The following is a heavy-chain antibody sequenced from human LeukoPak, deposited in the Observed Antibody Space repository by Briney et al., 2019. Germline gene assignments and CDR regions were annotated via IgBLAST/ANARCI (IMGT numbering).Heavy chain of an antibody. CDR3: VARAGGFRHFDY. CDR1: GFIFGSYA. J-gene: IGHJ4*02. V-gene: IGHV3-23*01. Sequence: PGGSLRLSCAASGFIFGSYAMSWVRQAPGKGLEWVSGISDSGGKTDSADSVEGRFTISRDNSKGKVYLQMNSLRAEDTAVYYCVARAGGFRHFDYWGQGTLVTVSS. CDR2: ISDSGGKT. D-gene: IGHD3-10*01.